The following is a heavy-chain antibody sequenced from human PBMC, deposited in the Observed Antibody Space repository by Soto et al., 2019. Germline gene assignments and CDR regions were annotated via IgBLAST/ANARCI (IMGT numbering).Heavy chain of an antibody. J-gene: IGHJ3*02. CDR3: ARDQGVGAALGGAFDI. Sequence: GGSLRLSCAASGFTFSSYAMHWVRQAPGKGLEWVAVISYDGSNKYYADSVKGRFTISRDNSKNTLYLQMNSLRAEDTAVYYCARDQGVGAALGGAFDIWGQGTVVTVSS. CDR2: ISYDGSNK. CDR1: GFTFSSYA. V-gene: IGHV3-30-3*01. D-gene: IGHD1-26*01.